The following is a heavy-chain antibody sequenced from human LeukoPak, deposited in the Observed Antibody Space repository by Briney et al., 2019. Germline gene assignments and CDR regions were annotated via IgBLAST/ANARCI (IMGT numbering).Heavy chain of an antibody. CDR2: INPDNGDT. CDR1: GYTFTGYS. J-gene: IGHJ4*02. V-gene: IGHV1-2*02. D-gene: IGHD2-21*01. CDR3: ARGNCGGDCSGRY. Sequence: ASVKVSCKASGYTFTGYSTHWVRQAPGQGLEWMGWINPDNGDTNYAQKFQGRVTMTRDTSTKTAYMELNSLRSDDTAVYYCARGNCGGDCSGRYWGQGTLVTVSS.